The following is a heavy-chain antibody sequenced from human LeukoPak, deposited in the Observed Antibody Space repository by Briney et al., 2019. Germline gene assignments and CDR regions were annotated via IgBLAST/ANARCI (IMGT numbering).Heavy chain of an antibody. J-gene: IGHJ6*03. D-gene: IGHD4-17*01. V-gene: IGHV3-48*01. CDR3: VRDRSYGSQYYNYIDV. CDR2: ISASSANI. CDR1: GFTFSSYS. Sequence: GGSLRLSCAASGFTFSSYSMNWVRQTPGKGLEWVSYISASSANIYYADSVKGRFTVSRDNAKNSLYLQMNSLTAEDTATYYCVRDRSYGSQYYNYIDVWGRGTTVTVSS.